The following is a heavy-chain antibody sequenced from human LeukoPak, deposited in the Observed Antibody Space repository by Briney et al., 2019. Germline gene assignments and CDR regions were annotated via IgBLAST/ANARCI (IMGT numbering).Heavy chain of an antibody. CDR2: IIPIFGTA. D-gene: IGHD5-18*01. Sequence: SVKVSCKASGGTFSSYAISWVRQAPGQGLEWMGGIIPIFGTANYAQKFQGRVTITTDESTSTAYMELSSLRSEDTAVYYCAGGIAPRYSRYSYGLPLGYWGQGTLVTVSS. J-gene: IGHJ4*02. V-gene: IGHV1-69*05. CDR3: AGGIAPRYSRYSYGLPLGY. CDR1: GGTFSSYA.